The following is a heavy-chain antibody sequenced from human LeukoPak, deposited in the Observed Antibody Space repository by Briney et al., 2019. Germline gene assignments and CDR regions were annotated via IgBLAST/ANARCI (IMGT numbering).Heavy chain of an antibody. CDR1: GYTFTGYY. V-gene: IGHV1-2*06. D-gene: IGHD2-15*01. J-gene: IGHJ5*02. CDR3: ARGYCSGGSCYSVENWFDP. CDR2: INPNSGGT. Sequence: ASVKVSCKAAGYTFTGYYMFWVRQAPGQGLEWMGRINPNSGGTNYAQKFQGRVTMTRDTSISTAYMELSRLRSDDTAVYYCARGYCSGGSCYSVENWFDPWGQGTLVPVSS.